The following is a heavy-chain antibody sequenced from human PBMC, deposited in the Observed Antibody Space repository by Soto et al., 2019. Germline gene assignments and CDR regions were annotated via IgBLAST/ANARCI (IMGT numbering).Heavy chain of an antibody. D-gene: IGHD6-19*01. CDR2: MYFRGSNNKYNPT. V-gene: IGHV4-59*08. Sequence: QVQLQESGPGLVKPSETLSLTCTVSGGSISGYYWSWIRQPPGKGLEWIGYMYFRGSNNKYNPTNYNPSLQSRVTISVDTSKNQFSLKLSYVTAADTALYYCARHRGYSSSWGWFDPWGQGTLVTVSS. J-gene: IGHJ5*02. CDR3: ARHRGYSSSWGWFDP. CDR1: GGSISGYY.